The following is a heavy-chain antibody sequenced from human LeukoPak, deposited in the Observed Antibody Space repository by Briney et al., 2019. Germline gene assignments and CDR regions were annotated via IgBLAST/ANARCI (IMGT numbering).Heavy chain of an antibody. Sequence: PGGSLRLSCTAPGFTFSNYSMDWVRQAPGKGLEWVSSINGRGGSTYYADSVKGRFSISSDNSKNTLFLQMNSLRAEDTAVYYCARGEAFAFDMWGQGRVVTVSS. CDR2: INGRGGST. V-gene: IGHV3-23*01. CDR3: ARGEAFAFDM. J-gene: IGHJ3*02. CDR1: GFTFSNYS.